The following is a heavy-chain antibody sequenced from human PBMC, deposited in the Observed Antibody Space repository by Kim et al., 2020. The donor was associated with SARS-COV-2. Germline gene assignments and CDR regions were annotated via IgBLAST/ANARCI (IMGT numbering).Heavy chain of an antibody. CDR2: IIPIFGTA. CDR3: ATGLPHYYDSSGYLSPLDY. D-gene: IGHD3-22*01. J-gene: IGHJ4*02. CDR1: GGTFSSYA. V-gene: IGHV1-69*13. Sequence: SVKVSCKASGGTFSSYAISWVRQAPGQGLEWMGGIIPIFGTANYAQKFQGRVTITADESTSTAYMELSSLRSEDTAVYYCATGLPHYYDSSGYLSPLDYWGQGTLVTVSS.